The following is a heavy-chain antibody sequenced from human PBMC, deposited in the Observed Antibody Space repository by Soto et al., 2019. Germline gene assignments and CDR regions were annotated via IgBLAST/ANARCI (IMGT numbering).Heavy chain of an antibody. V-gene: IGHV3-15*07. CDR1: GLTFSNAW. Sequence: PGGSLRLSCAASGLTFSNAWMNWVRQAPGKGLEWVGRIKSKTDGGTTDYAAPVKGRFTISRDDSKNTLYLQMNSLKTEDTAVYYCTTRPPGIAAAGRNYYYYYGMDVWGQGTTVTVSS. CDR2: IKSKTDGGTT. J-gene: IGHJ6*02. CDR3: TTRPPGIAAAGRNYYYYYGMDV. D-gene: IGHD6-13*01.